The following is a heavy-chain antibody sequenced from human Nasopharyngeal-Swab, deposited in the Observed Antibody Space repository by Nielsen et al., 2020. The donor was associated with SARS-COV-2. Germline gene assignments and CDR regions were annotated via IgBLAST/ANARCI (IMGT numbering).Heavy chain of an antibody. D-gene: IGHD1-14*01. J-gene: IGHJ4*02. V-gene: IGHV3-74*01. Sequence: GESLKISCAASGFTFSRYWMHWVRRPQGKGLEWVSQIDVDGRRTTYADSVKGRFTISRDNAKNTLYLQMNSLRAEDTAVYYCVRGGLGTGLENWGQGTLVTVSS. CDR3: VRGGLGTGLEN. CDR1: GFTFSRYW. CDR2: IDVDGRRT.